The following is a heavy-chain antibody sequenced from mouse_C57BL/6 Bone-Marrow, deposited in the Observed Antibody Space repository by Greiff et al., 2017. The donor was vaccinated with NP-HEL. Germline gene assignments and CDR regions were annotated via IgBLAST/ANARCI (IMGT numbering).Heavy chain of an antibody. D-gene: IGHD2-14*01. J-gene: IGHJ4*01. V-gene: IGHV14-4*01. CDR1: GFNIKDDY. CDR3: TTGGYDSYAMDY. Sequence: VQLQQSGAELVRPGASVKLSCTASGFNIKDDYMHWVKQRPEQGLEWIGWIDPENGDTEYASKFQGKATITADTSSNTAYLQLSSLTSEETAVYYCTTGGYDSYAMDYWGQGTSVTVSS. CDR2: IDPENGDT.